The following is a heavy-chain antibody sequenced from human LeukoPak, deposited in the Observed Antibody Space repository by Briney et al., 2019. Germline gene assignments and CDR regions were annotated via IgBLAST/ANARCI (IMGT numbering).Heavy chain of an antibody. CDR1: GFTFSSYS. CDR2: FYSGGKT. V-gene: IGHV3-53*01. Sequence: GGSLRLSCAASGFTFSSYSMNWVRQAPGKGLEWVSVFYSGGKTYYTDSVKGRFTISRDNSKNTLYLQMNSLRAEDTAVYYCAREDFLTGHGHYFDYWGQGTLVTVSS. CDR3: AREDFLTGHGHYFDY. D-gene: IGHD3-9*01. J-gene: IGHJ4*02.